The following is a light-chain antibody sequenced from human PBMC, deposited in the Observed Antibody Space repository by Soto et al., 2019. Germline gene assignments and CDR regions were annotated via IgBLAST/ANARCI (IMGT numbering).Light chain of an antibody. J-gene: IGLJ1*01. CDR3: SSYPSSSTSCV. Sequence: QSVLTQPASVSGSPGQSITISCTGTSSDVGGYNYVSWYQQHPGKAPKLMIYDVSNRPSGVSNRFSGSKSGNTASLTSSGLQAVAEADYYCSSYPSSSTSCVFASGTKVTVL. CDR1: SSDVGGYNY. V-gene: IGLV2-14*01. CDR2: DVS.